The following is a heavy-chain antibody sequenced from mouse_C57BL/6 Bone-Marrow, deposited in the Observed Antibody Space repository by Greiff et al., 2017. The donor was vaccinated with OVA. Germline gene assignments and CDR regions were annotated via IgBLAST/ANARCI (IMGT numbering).Heavy chain of an antibody. D-gene: IGHD2-4*01. J-gene: IGHJ4*01. CDR1: GYAFSSSW. CDR2: IYPGDGDT. Sequence: VQLQQSGPELVKPGASVKISCEASGYAFSSSWMTWVRQRPGKGLEWIGRIYPGDGDTNYNGKFKGRATLSADNASNTAYMQLSSLTSEDSAVYFSAGYDYDAYYAMDYWGQGTSVTVSS. V-gene: IGHV1-82*01. CDR3: AGYDYDAYYAMDY.